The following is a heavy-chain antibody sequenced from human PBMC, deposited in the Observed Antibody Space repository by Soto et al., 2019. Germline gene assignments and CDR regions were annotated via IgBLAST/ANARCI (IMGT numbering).Heavy chain of an antibody. V-gene: IGHV4-61*01. D-gene: IGHD3-10*01. CDR2: IYYSGSA. CDR1: GDSVTSVSDY. J-gene: IGHJ6*02. Sequence: SETLSLTCTVSGDSVTSVSDYWSWIRQPPGKGLEWMGYIYYSGSADYNPSLGSRVTISIDTSKNQFSLKLTSVTAADTAVYYCARGVGFGYYYYHMDLWGQGTTVTVS. CDR3: ARGVGFGYYYYHMDL.